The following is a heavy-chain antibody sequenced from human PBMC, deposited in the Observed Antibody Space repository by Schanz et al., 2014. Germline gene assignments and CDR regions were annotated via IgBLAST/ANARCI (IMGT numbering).Heavy chain of an antibody. V-gene: IGHV3-66*03. J-gene: IGHJ3*01. CDR1: GFTVNTNY. D-gene: IGHD3-16*01. CDR3: TRDRGALINHNDALDL. CDR2: TSTDGTKT. Sequence: VQLVESGGGLIQPGGSLRLSCAVSGFTVNTNYMSWVRQAPGKGLEKVAVTSTDGTKTYYAASVRGRFTISRDNSKNTVYLQMNSLRSEDTAVYYCTRDRGALINHNDALDLWGQGTMVSVSS.